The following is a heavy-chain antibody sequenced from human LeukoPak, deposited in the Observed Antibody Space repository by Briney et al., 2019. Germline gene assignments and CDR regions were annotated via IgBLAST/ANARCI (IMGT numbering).Heavy chain of an antibody. V-gene: IGHV4-59*01. CDR1: GGSISSYY. Sequence: SSETLSLTCTVSGGSISSYYWSWIRQPPGKGLEWIGYIYYSGSTNYNPSLKSRVTISVDTSKNQFSLKLSSVTAADTAVYYCARGLYPYYWYFDLWGRGTLVTVSS. CDR2: IYYSGST. D-gene: IGHD2-2*02. J-gene: IGHJ2*01. CDR3: ARGLYPYYWYFDL.